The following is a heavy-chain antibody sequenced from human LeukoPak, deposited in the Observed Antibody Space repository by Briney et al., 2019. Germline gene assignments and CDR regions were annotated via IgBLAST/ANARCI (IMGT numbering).Heavy chain of an antibody. CDR1: GGSISSYY. Sequence: PSETLSLTCTVSGGSISSYYWSWIRQPPGKGLEWIGYIYYSGSTNYNPSLKSRVTISVDTSKNQFSLKLSSVTAADTAVYYCARGQGSYGSSGMDVWGQGTTVTVSS. V-gene: IGHV4-59*01. CDR3: ARGQGSYGSSGMDV. J-gene: IGHJ6*02. CDR2: IYYSGST. D-gene: IGHD5-18*01.